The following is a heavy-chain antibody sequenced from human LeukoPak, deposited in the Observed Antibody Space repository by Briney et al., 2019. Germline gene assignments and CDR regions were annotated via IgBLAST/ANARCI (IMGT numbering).Heavy chain of an antibody. D-gene: IGHD5-18*01. CDR3: ARAVDTAEDYFDY. J-gene: IGHJ4*02. CDR1: GGSISSYY. Sequence: ASETLSLTCTVSGGSISSYYWSWIRQPPGEGLEWIGYIYYSGSTNYNPSLKSRVTISVDTSKNQFSLKLSSVTAADTAVYYCARAVDTAEDYFDYWGQGTLVTVSS. CDR2: IYYSGST. V-gene: IGHV4-59*01.